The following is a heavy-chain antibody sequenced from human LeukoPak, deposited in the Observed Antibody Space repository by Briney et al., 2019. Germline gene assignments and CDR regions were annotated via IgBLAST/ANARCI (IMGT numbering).Heavy chain of an antibody. CDR2: IKSKTDGGTT. Sequence: GGSLRLSCVASGFTFSSSGLHWVRQAPGKGLEWVGRIKSKTDGGTTDYAAPVKGRFTISRDDSKNTLYLQMNSLKTEDTAVYYCTTDRRGGYCSSTSCYLFDYWGQGTLVTVSS. CDR3: TTDRRGGYCSSTSCYLFDY. D-gene: IGHD2-2*01. V-gene: IGHV3-15*01. J-gene: IGHJ4*02. CDR1: GFTFSSSG.